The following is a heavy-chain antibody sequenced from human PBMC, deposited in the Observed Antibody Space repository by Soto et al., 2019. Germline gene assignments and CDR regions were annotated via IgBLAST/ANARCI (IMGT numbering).Heavy chain of an antibody. V-gene: IGHV3-48*03. J-gene: IGHJ4*02. D-gene: IGHD2-21*01. CDR2: IGTSSTNI. Sequence: EVQLVESGGDLVQPGRSLRLSCAASGFTFGSYEFNWVRQAPGKGLEWISYIGTSSTNIYYADSVKGRFTSSRDNAKNALYLQMNSLRAEDTAIYYCAREELNCGGDCFAFWGQGTLVTVSS. CDR1: GFTFGSYE. CDR3: AREELNCGGDCFAF.